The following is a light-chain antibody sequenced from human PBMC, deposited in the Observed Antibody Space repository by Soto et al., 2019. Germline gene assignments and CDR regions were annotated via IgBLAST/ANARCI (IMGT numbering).Light chain of an antibody. CDR2: GNT. CDR1: STNIGAGYG. CDR3: SSYTSDSSYV. V-gene: IGLV1-40*01. J-gene: IGLJ1*01. Sequence: QSVLTQPPSVSGAPGQRVSISCTGSSTNIGAGYGVHWYQQRPGTAPKLLIVGNTIRPSGVPDRFSASKSGNTASLFISGLQAEDEADYYCSSYTSDSSYVFGSGTKVTVL.